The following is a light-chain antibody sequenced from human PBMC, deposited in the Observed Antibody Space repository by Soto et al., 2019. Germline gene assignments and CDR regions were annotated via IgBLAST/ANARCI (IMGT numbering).Light chain of an antibody. Sequence: IQLPQSPSSPSASVGNSLTLTCPASQGISSYLAWYQQKPGKAPKLLIYAASTLQSGVPSRFSGSGSGTDFTLTISSLQPEDFATYYCQQLNSYPTFGQGTKVDIK. J-gene: IGKJ1*01. CDR2: AAS. CDR3: QQLNSYPT. V-gene: IGKV1-9*01. CDR1: QGISSY.